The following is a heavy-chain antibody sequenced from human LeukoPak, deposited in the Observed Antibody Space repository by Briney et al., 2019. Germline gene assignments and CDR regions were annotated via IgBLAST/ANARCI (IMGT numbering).Heavy chain of an antibody. D-gene: IGHD6-13*01. CDR2: IYTSGST. Sequence: SETLSLTCTVSGGSITSYYWSWIGQPAGKVLEWIGRIYTSGSTNYNPSLRSRVTMSVDTSMNQFSLKLSSVTAADTAVYYCAREGSSWYRALDYWGQGTLVTVSS. J-gene: IGHJ4*02. CDR3: AREGSSWYRALDY. CDR1: GGSITSYY. V-gene: IGHV4-4*07.